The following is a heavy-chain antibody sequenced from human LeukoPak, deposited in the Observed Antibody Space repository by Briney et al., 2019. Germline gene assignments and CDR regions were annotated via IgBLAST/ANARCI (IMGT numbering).Heavy chain of an antibody. CDR1: GGSISGHY. J-gene: IGHJ6*03. CDR2: IYYSGST. CDR3: AGSPARRKRFTSGYSYYYYMDV. D-gene: IGHD3-10*01. Sequence: SETLSLTCTVSGGSISGHYWSWIRQPPGKGLEWIGYIYYSGSTNYNPSLKSRVTISVDTSKNQFSLKLSSVTAADTAVYYCAGSPARRKRFTSGYSYYYYMDVWGNGTTVTVSS. V-gene: IGHV4-59*11.